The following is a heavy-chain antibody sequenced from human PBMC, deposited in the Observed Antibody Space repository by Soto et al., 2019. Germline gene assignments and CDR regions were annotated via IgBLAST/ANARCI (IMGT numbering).Heavy chain of an antibody. J-gene: IGHJ6*02. V-gene: IGHV3-23*01. CDR2: IGGDAVTT. CDR1: GGKFVGYA. D-gene: IGHD6-19*01. Sequence: SHRVSYTASGGKFVGYAVSWISQAPGKGLEWVSVIGGDAVTTYYADSVKGRFTVSRDNSKNTVHLQMSSLRAEDTAVYYCAKALYSSTYYRGMDVWGQGTTVTRSS. CDR3: AKALYSSTYYRGMDV.